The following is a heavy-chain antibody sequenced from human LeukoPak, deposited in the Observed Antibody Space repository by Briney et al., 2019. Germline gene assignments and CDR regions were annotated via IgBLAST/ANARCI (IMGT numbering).Heavy chain of an antibody. J-gene: IGHJ4*02. CDR3: ARVVGYCSGVSCDY. CDR1: GFTFSNYA. V-gene: IGHV3-30-3*01. CDR2: ISYDGSNK. D-gene: IGHD2-15*01. Sequence: PGGSLRLSCAASGFTFSNYAMHWVRQAPGKGLEWVAVISYDGSNKYYADSVKGRFTISRDNSKNTLYLQMNSLRAEDTAVYYCARVVGYCSGVSCDYWGQGTLVTVSS.